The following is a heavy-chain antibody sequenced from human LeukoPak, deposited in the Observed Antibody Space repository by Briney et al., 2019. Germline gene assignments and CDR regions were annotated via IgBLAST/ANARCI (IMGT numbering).Heavy chain of an antibody. J-gene: IGHJ5*02. CDR3: ARGRKSSSWFDP. Sequence: SVKVSCKASGGTFISYAISWVRQAPGQGLEWMGGIIPIFGTANYAQKFQGRVTITADESTSTAYMELSSLRSEDTAVYYCARGRKSSSWFDPWGQGTLVTVSS. CDR1: GGTFISYA. D-gene: IGHD6-13*01. CDR2: IIPIFGTA. V-gene: IGHV1-69*13.